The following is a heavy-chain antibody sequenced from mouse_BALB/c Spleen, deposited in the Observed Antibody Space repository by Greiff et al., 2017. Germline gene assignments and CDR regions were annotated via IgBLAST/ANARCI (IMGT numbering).Heavy chain of an antibody. CDR3: ARGYFDY. CDR1: GYTFTSYW. V-gene: IGHV1-7*01. J-gene: IGHJ2*01. CDR2: INPSTGYT. Sequence: VQLHQSGAELAKPGASVKMSCKASGYTFTSYWMHWVKQRPGQGLEWIGYINPSTGYTEYNQKFKDKATLTADKSSSTAYMQLSSLTSEDSAVYYCARGYFDYWGQGTTLTVSS.